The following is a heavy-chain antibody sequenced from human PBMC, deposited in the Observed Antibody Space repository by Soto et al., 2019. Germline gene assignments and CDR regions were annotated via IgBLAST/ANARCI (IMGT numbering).Heavy chain of an antibody. CDR2: LIPIFGTA. D-gene: IGHD1-26*01. CDR3: ARGRWPIVGAPYYFDY. Sequence: QVQLVQSGAEVKKPGSSVKVSCKASGGTFSSYAISWVRQAPGQGLEWMGGLIPIFGTANYAQKFQGRVRITADESTSTAYMELSSLRSEDTAVYYCARGRWPIVGAPYYFDYWGQGTLVTVSS. CDR1: GGTFSSYA. V-gene: IGHV1-69*01. J-gene: IGHJ4*02.